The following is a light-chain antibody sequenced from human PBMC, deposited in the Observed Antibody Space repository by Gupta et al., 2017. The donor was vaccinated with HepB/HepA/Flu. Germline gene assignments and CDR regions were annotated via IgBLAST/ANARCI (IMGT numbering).Light chain of an antibody. V-gene: IGKV1-39*01. CDR3: QQSDNTPNT. CDR1: QSISSY. J-gene: IGKJ3*01. Sequence: DIQMTQSPSSLSASVGDRVTITCRASQSISSYLNWYQQKPGKAPNLLIYAASTLQSGVPSRFSGSGSGTDFTLTISMLQPEDFATYYCQQSDNTPNTFGHGTKVDIK. CDR2: AAS.